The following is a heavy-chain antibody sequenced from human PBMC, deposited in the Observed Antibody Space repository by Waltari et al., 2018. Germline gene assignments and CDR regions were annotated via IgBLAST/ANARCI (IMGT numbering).Heavy chain of an antibody. J-gene: IGHJ4*02. CDR3: ARGRDIVVVVAAYFDY. CDR1: GGSFSGYY. Sequence: QVQLQQWGAGLLKPSETLSLTCAVYGGSFSGYYWSWIRQPPGKGLEWIGEINHSGSTNYKPSLKSRVTISVDTSKNQFSLKLSSVTAADTAVYYCARGRDIVVVVAAYFDYWGQGTLVTVSS. V-gene: IGHV4-34*01. CDR2: INHSGST. D-gene: IGHD2-15*01.